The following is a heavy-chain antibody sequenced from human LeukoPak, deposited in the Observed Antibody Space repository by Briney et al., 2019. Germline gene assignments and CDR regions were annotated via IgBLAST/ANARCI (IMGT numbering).Heavy chain of an antibody. D-gene: IGHD6-13*01. Sequence: SVKVSCKASGDTFSSYAISWVRQAPGQGLEWMGRIIPIFGTANYAQKFQGRVTITTDESTSTAYMELSSLRSEDTAVYYCARRWGGSSSWYWNWFDPWGQGTLVTVSS. J-gene: IGHJ5*02. V-gene: IGHV1-69*05. CDR2: IIPIFGTA. CDR1: GDTFSSYA. CDR3: ARRWGGSSSWYWNWFDP.